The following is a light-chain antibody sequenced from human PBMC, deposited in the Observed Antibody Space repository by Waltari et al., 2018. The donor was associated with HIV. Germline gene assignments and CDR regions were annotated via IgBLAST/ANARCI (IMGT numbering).Light chain of an antibody. J-gene: IGLJ3*02. CDR1: ALPQKY. V-gene: IGLV3-25*03. Sequence: SYELTQTPSVSVSPGQTARISCSRAALPQKYSSWYGQKPGQAPVLIIYKDIERPSGIPERISGSRSGTGVTLTISDVQAEDEGDYYCQSTDHDGTWVFGGGTKLTVL. CDR3: QSTDHDGTWV. CDR2: KDI.